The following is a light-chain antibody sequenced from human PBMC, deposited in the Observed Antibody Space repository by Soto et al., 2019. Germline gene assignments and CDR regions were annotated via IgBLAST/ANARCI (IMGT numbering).Light chain of an antibody. CDR2: GAS. Sequence: EIVMTQSPATLSVSPGERATLSCRASQSVSSNLAWYQQKPGQAPRLLIYGASTRATGIPARFSGSGSGTEFTLTISSLQSDDLAVYYSPQYNNWSPRAFGQGTKV. V-gene: IGKV3-15*01. CDR1: QSVSSN. J-gene: IGKJ1*01. CDR3: PQYNNWSPRA.